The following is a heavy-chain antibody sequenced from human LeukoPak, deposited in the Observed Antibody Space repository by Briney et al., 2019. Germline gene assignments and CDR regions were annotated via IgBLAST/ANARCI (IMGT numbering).Heavy chain of an antibody. V-gene: IGHV1-2*02. CDR3: ASGRASGSLR. J-gene: IGHJ4*01. D-gene: IGHD1-26*01. CDR1: GYTFNVYF. CDR2: INPNSGGT. Sequence: ASVKVSRKASGYTFNVYFMQWVRQAPGQGLEWMGWINPNSGGTNYAQKFQGRVTMTLDTSNSAAYMELTSLTPDDTAIYYCASGRASGSLRWGQGTLATVSS.